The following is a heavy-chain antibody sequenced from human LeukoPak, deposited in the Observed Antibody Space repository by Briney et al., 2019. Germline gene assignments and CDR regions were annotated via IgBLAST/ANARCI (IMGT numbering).Heavy chain of an antibody. D-gene: IGHD5-18*01. CDR2: IYSGGST. Sequence: GGSLRLSCAASGFTVSSNYMSWVRQAPGKGLEWVSVIYSGGSTYYADSGKGRFTISRDNSKNTLYLQMNSLRAAETAVYYCARDAASYGSLWGQGTLVTVSS. CDR3: ARDAASYGSL. V-gene: IGHV3-53*01. J-gene: IGHJ1*01. CDR1: GFTVSSNY.